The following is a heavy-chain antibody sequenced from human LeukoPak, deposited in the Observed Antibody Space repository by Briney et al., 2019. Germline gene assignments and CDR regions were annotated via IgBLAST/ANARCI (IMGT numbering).Heavy chain of an antibody. CDR1: GFTSSSYA. CDR3: AKGYTSESCRYFDP. D-gene: IGHD3-10*01. V-gene: IGHV3-23*01. Sequence: GGSLRLSCVDSGFTSSSYAMSWVRQAPGGGLEWVSAISGNGGTTYYADSVKGRFTISRDNSENTLWLQMNSLRAEDTAVYYCAKGYTSESCRYFDPWGQGTLVTVSS. J-gene: IGHJ5*02. CDR2: ISGNGGTT.